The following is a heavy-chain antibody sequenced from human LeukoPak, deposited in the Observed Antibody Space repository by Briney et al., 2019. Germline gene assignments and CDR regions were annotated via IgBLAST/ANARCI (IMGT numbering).Heavy chain of an antibody. CDR3: ARRGFFDY. J-gene: IGHJ4*02. CDR1: GGSFSGYY. Sequence: KPSETLSLTCAVYGGSFSGYYWSWIRQPPGKGLEWIGNIYSSGSTNYNPSLKSRVAISLDTSKNQVSLKLSSVAAADTAVYYCARRGFFDYWGQGILVTVSS. CDR2: IYSSGST. D-gene: IGHD5-12*01. V-gene: IGHV4-59*08.